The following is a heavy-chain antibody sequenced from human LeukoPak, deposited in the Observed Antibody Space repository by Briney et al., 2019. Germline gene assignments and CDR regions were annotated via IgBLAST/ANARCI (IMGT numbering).Heavy chain of an antibody. CDR3: ARAKGDY. CDR2: IYYSGNT. CDR1: GDSITNSY. Sequence: SETLSLTCTVSGDSITNSYWSWIRQPPGKGLEWIAYIYYSGNTKYNPSLKSRVTIPVDTSKNHFSLKVTSVTAADTAVYYCARAKGDYWGQGTLVTVSS. V-gene: IGHV4-59*01. J-gene: IGHJ4*02.